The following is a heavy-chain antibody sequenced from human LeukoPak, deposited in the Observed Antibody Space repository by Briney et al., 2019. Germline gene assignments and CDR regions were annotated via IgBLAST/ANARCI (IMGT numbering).Heavy chain of an antibody. CDR3: ARDRGSSWLRGSYYYYMDV. CDR1: GYTFTSYS. Sequence: ASVKVSCKASGYTFTSYSISWVRQAPGQGLEWMGWISAYNGNTNYAQKLQGRVTMTTDTSTSTAYMELRSLRSDDTAVYYCARDRGSSWLRGSYYYYMDVWGKGTTVTVSS. J-gene: IGHJ6*03. V-gene: IGHV1-18*01. D-gene: IGHD6-13*01. CDR2: ISAYNGNT.